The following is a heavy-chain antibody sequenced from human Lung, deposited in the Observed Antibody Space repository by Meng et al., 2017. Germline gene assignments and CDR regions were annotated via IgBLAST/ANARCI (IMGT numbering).Heavy chain of an antibody. V-gene: IGHV1-2*06. CDR1: GSTFPAYW. CDR2: INPKSGDT. Sequence: QGRRVDPGAEVKKPGASVTASCKSSGSTFPAYWLHWVRRAPGQGLEWMGRINPKSGDTHYAQRFQGRVTMTGDTSISTAYMELSGLRSDDTAMYYCARDEDISAAGKLFGDYWGQGTLVTVSS. CDR3: ARDEDISAAGKLFGDY. D-gene: IGHD6-13*01. J-gene: IGHJ4*02.